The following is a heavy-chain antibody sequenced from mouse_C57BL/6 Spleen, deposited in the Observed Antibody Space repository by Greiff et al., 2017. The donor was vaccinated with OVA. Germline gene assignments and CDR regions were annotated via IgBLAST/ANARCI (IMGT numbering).Heavy chain of an antibody. D-gene: IGHD4-1*01. CDR3: ARDYFTGYYYAMDY. CDR1: GYSITSGYY. V-gene: IGHV3-6*01. J-gene: IGHJ4*01. Sequence: EVQLQESGPGLVKPSQSLSLTCSVTGYSITSGYYWNWIRQFPGNKLEWMGYISYDGSNNYNPSLKNRISITRDTSKNQFFLKLNSVTTEDTATYYCARDYFTGYYYAMDYWGQGTSVTVSS. CDR2: ISYDGSN.